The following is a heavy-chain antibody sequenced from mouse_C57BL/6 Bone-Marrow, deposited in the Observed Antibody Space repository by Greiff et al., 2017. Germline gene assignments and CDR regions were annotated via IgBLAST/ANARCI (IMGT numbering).Heavy chain of an antibody. Sequence: EVKLQQSGPVLVKPGASVKMSCKASGYTFTDYYMNWVKQSHGKSLEWIGVINPYNGGTSYNQKFKGKATLTVDKSSSTAYMELNSLTSEDAAVYYCASRGGKYAMDYWGQGTSVTVSS. V-gene: IGHV1-19*01. CDR2: INPYNGGT. CDR1: GYTFTDYY. D-gene: IGHD1-1*01. CDR3: ASRGGKYAMDY. J-gene: IGHJ4*01.